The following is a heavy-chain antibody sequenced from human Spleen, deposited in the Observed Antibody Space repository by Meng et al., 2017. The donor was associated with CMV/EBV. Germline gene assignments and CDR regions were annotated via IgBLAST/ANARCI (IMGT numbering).Heavy chain of an antibody. J-gene: IGHJ5*02. Sequence: ASVKVSCKASGYTFTSHGINWVRQAPGQGLEWMGWVSTHTTNTHYAEYLQGRVTMTTDTSTNTVYLELRSLRSDDTAVYYCAKDPTLYSNYASSWFDPWGQGTLVTVSS. CDR2: VSTHTTNT. V-gene: IGHV1-18*01. D-gene: IGHD4-11*01. CDR1: GYTFTSHG. CDR3: AKDPTLYSNYASSWFDP.